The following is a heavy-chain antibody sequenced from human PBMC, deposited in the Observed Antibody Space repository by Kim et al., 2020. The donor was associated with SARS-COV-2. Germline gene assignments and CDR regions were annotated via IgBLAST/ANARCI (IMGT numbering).Heavy chain of an antibody. J-gene: IGHJ5*02. CDR3: ARDVLYPCNCFDP. Sequence: SVKGRFTISRDNAKNTLYLQMNSLRAEDMAVYFCARDVLYPCNCFDPWGQGALVTVSA. V-gene: IGHV3-74*01. D-gene: IGHD2-2*02.